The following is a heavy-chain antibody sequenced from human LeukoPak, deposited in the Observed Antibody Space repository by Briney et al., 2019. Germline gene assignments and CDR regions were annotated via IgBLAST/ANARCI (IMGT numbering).Heavy chain of an antibody. CDR2: ISSSSSYI. D-gene: IGHD3-10*01. V-gene: IGHV3-21*01. Sequence: GGSLRLSCAASGFTFSSYSMNWVRQAPGKGLEWVSSISSSSSYIYYADSVKGRFTISRDNAKNSLYLQMNSLRAEDTAVYYCARSGSESYYNAYFDYWGQGTLVTVSS. J-gene: IGHJ4*02. CDR3: ARSGSESYYNAYFDY. CDR1: GFTFSSYS.